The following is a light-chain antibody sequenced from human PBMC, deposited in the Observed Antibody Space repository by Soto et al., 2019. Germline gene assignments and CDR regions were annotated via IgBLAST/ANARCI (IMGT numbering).Light chain of an antibody. J-gene: IGKJ5*01. CDR1: QSVSRY. Sequence: EIVLTQYPVTLSLSPGERATLSGRASQSVSRYLAWYQQTPDQAPRLLIYDAFNRDTGIPARFSGRGSGTDFTLPLSRLETEDVVVYYCQQRSNWPITFGQGTRLEIK. CDR3: QQRSNWPIT. CDR2: DAF. V-gene: IGKV3-11*01.